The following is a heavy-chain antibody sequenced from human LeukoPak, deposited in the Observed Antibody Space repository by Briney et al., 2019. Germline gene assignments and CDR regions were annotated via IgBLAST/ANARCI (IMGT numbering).Heavy chain of an antibody. D-gene: IGHD6-13*01. CDR1: GFTFNTFW. CDR3: ARDAAGYDP. J-gene: IGHJ5*02. Sequence: GGSLRLSCAASGFTFNTFWMSWVRQTPGKGLEWVANIKEDGTKKYYVASVKGRFTISRDNAENSLYLQMNSLRAEDTAVYYCARDAAGYDPWGQGTLVTVSS. CDR2: IKEDGTKK. V-gene: IGHV3-7*01.